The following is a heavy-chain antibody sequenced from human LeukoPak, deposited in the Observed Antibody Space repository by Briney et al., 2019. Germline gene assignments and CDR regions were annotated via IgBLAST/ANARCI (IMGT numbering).Heavy chain of an antibody. CDR2: IRYDGSNK. Sequence: GGSLRLSCVASGFTFSSYGMHWVRQAPGKGLEWVAFIRYDGSNKYYADSVKGRFTISRDNSKSTLYLYMNSLRGEDTAVYYCARVGGSKYYDFWSGRSQYYYYYYMDVWGKGTTVTVSS. J-gene: IGHJ6*03. CDR1: GFTFSSYG. V-gene: IGHV3-30*02. CDR3: ARVGGSKYYDFWSGRSQYYYYYYMDV. D-gene: IGHD3-3*01.